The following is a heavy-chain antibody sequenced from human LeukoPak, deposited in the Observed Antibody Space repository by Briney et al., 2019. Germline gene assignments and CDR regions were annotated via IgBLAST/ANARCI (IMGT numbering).Heavy chain of an antibody. D-gene: IGHD3-10*01. J-gene: IGHJ4*02. V-gene: IGHV3-23*01. CDR3: AKEVRESAWFYFDY. Sequence: GGSLRLSCAASGSTFKTYAMSWVRQAPGKGLEWVSSIRSSGDSTYYADSVKGRFTISRDNSRNTLYLQMNSLRAEDTAVYYCAKEVRESAWFYFDYWGQGTLATVSS. CDR2: IRSSGDST. CDR1: GSTFKTYA.